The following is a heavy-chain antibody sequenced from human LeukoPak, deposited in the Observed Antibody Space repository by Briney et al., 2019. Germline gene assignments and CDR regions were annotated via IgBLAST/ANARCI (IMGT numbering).Heavy chain of an antibody. CDR3: ARIYCSSTSCYGPGFDY. CDR1: GGSIRSGSYY. Sequence: SETLSLTCTVSGGSIRSGSYYWSWIRQPAGKGLEWIGRVYTSGSTNYNPSLKSRVTISVDTSKNQFSLKLSSVTAADTAVYYCARIYCSSTSCYGPGFDYWGQGTLVTVSS. V-gene: IGHV4-61*02. CDR2: VYTSGST. D-gene: IGHD2-2*01. J-gene: IGHJ4*02.